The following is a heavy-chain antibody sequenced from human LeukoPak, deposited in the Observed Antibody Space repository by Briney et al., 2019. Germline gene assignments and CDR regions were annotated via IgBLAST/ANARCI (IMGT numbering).Heavy chain of an antibody. CDR1: SGSISYFY. CDR3: ATYTNRLHY. D-gene: IGHD2-8*01. J-gene: IGHJ4*02. CDR2: IHYTGST. V-gene: IGHV4-59*01. Sequence: SETLSLTRTVSSGSISYFYWNWIRQPPGKGLEWIGYIHYTGSTNYNPSLKSRVTISVDTSKNQFSLKLSSVTAADTAVYYCATYTNRLHYWGQGTLVTVSS.